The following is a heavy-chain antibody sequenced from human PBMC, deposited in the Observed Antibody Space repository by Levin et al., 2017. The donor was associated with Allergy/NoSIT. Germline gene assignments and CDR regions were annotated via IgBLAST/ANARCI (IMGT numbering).Heavy chain of an antibody. D-gene: IGHD3-22*01. CDR3: ARGDSSGYGSGNWFDP. J-gene: IGHJ5*02. Sequence: SQTLSLTCAVSGGSISSGGYSWSWIRQPPGKGLEWIGYIYHSGSTYYNPSLKSRVTISVDRSKNQFSLKLSSVTAADTAVYYCARGDSSGYGSGNWFDPWGQGTLVTVSS. CDR1: GGSISSGGYS. V-gene: IGHV4-30-2*01. CDR2: IYHSGST.